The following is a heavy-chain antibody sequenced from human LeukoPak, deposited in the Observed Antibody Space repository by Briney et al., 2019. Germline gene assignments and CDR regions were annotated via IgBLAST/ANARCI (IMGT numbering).Heavy chain of an antibody. J-gene: IGHJ6*02. V-gene: IGHV3-7*01. CDR3: ATYINWVAGDV. D-gene: IGHD1-1*01. CDR2: INHEGGGI. CDR1: GFTSSESW. Sequence: GGSLRLSCAASGFTSSESWMTSVREVPGQGLEWVAHINHEGGGIQYVDSVKGRFTISRDNAKGSVYLQMNSLRAEDTAIYHCATYINWVAGDVWGQGTTVIVSS.